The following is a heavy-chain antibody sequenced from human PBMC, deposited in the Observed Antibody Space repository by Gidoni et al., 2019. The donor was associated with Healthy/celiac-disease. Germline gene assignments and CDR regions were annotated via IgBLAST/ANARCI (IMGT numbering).Heavy chain of an antibody. J-gene: IGHJ6*03. CDR1: GGTFSSYA. CDR2: IIPIFGTA. Sequence: VSCKASGGTFSSYAISWVRQAPGQGLEWMGGIIPIFGTANYAQKFQGRVTITADESTSTAYMELSSLRSEDTAVYYCARANGPPGDFYYYYMDVWGKGTTVTVSS. V-gene: IGHV1-69*01. CDR3: ARANGPPGDFYYYYMDV. D-gene: IGHD3-3*01.